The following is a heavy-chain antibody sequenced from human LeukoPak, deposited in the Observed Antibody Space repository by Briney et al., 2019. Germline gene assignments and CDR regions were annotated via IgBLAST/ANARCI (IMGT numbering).Heavy chain of an antibody. CDR1: GFTVSSNY. J-gene: IGHJ4*02. CDR3: AKGTRYCSGGSCYSALDYFDY. V-gene: IGHV3-53*01. CDR2: IYSGGST. Sequence: GGSLRLSCAASGFTVSSNYMSWVRQAPGQGLEWVSVIYSGGSTYYADSVKGRFTISRDNSKNTLYLQMNSLRAEDTAVYYCAKGTRYCSGGSCYSALDYFDYWGQGTLVTVSS. D-gene: IGHD2-15*01.